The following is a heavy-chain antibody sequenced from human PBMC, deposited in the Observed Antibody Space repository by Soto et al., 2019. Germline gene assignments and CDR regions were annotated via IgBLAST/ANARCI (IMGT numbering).Heavy chain of an antibody. D-gene: IGHD2-21*02. CDR2: ISATGGST. CDR3: AKGFIRVGGGDCTVDT. J-gene: IGHJ5*02. CDR1: GFTFSSYT. V-gene: IGHV3-23*01. Sequence: EVQLLESGGGLGQPGGSLRLSCAASGFTFSSYTMSWVRQAPGKGLEWVSGISATGGSTYYADSVKGRFTLSRYNSKNTLYLQMNSLRAEDTAVYYWAKGFIRVGGGDCTVDTWGQGTLVTVSS.